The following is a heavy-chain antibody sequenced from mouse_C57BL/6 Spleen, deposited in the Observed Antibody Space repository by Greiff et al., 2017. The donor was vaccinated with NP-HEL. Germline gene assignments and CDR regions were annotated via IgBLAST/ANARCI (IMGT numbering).Heavy chain of an antibody. D-gene: IGHD4-1*02. CDR3: ARDTNWDMGDYFDY. J-gene: IGHJ2*01. CDR1: GFTFSSYA. V-gene: IGHV5-4*01. Sequence: EVMLVESGGGLVKPGGSLKLSCAASGFTFSSYAMSWVRQTPEKRLEWVATISDGGSYTYYPDNVKGRFTISRDNAKNNLYLQMSHLKSEDTAMYYCARDTNWDMGDYFDYWGQGTTLTVSS. CDR2: ISDGGSYT.